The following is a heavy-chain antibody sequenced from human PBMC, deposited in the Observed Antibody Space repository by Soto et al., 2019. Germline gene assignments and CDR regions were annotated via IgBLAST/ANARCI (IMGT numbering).Heavy chain of an antibody. D-gene: IGHD6-6*01. CDR1: GGSISSYY. Sequence: PSETLSLTCXVSGGSISSYYWSWIRQPPGKGLEWIGYIYYSGSTNYNPSLKSRVTISVDTSKNQFSLELSSVTAADTAVYYCARSVITYSSSYNWFDPWGQGTLVTVSS. CDR3: ARSVITYSSSYNWFDP. CDR2: IYYSGST. J-gene: IGHJ5*02. V-gene: IGHV4-59*01.